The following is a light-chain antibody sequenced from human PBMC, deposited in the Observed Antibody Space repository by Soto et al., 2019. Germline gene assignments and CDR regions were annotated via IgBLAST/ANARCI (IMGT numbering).Light chain of an antibody. CDR3: EQYGSSPRT. V-gene: IGKV3-20*01. CDR1: QSVSSNY. CDR2: GAS. Sequence: EVVLTQSPGTLSLSPGERATLSCRASQSVSSNYLAWYQQRPGQAPRLLIYGASSRATGIPDRFSGSGSGTEFTLTISSLQSEDFAVYYCEQYGSSPRTFGQGTKV. J-gene: IGKJ1*01.